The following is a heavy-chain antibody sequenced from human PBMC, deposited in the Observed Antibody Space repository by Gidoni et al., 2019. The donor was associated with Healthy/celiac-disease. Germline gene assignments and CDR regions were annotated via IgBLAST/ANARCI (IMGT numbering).Heavy chain of an antibody. V-gene: IGHV3-30*04. CDR1: GFPFSSYA. J-gene: IGHJ4*02. CDR3: ARDPERNWNYGFFDY. Sequence: QVQLVESGGGVVQPGRSLRLSCAASGFPFSSYAMHWVRQAPGKGLEWVAVISYDGSNKYYADSVKGRFTISRDNSKNTLYLQMNSLRAEDTAVYYCARDPERNWNYGFFDYWGQGTLVTVSS. CDR2: ISYDGSNK. D-gene: IGHD1-7*01.